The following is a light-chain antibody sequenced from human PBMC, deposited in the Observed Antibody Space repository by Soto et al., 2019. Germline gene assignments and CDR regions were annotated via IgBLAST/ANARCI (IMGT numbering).Light chain of an antibody. Sequence: SALTQPASVSGSPGQSITISCTGTSSDVGGYNYVSWYQHHPGKAPKLMIYDVSNRPSGVSNRFSGSKSGNTASLTISGLQPEDEADYYCCSYTTSNTRQIVFGTGTQLTVL. V-gene: IGLV2-14*03. CDR3: CSYTTSNTRQIV. CDR1: SSDVGGYNY. J-gene: IGLJ1*01. CDR2: DVS.